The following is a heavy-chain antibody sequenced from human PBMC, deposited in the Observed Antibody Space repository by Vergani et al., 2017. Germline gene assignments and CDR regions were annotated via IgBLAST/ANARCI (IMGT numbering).Heavy chain of an antibody. CDR2: IFDDGAT. V-gene: IGHV4-4*07. Sequence: QIQLQESGPGVVKPSETLSLVCTVSNASMNGFFWGWVRQPAGKGLEWMGRIFDDGATYYDPSLEGRVTMSVDVSKNQFSLKLTSLTAADTAVDFCARDGMSPAEIDPKNAFHVWGQGTRVSV. CDR3: ARDGMSPAEIDPKNAFHV. D-gene: IGHD1-14*01. CDR1: NASMNGFF. J-gene: IGHJ3*01.